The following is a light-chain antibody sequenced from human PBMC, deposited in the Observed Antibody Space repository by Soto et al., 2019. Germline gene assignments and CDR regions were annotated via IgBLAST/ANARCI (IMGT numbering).Light chain of an antibody. Sequence: ALTQPPSVSGSPGQSVASPCTVASSDVGSYNRVAWYQQPPGTAPKLMIYEVSNRPSGVPDRFSGSKSGNTASLTISGLQAEDEADYYCSSFTSRSTYVFGTGTKVTVL. CDR2: EVS. J-gene: IGLJ1*01. V-gene: IGLV2-18*02. CDR3: SSFTSRSTYV. CDR1: SSDVGSYNR.